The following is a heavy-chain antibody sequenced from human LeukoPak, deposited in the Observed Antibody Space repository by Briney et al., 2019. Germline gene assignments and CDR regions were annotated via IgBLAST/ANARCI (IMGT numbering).Heavy chain of an antibody. CDR2: INTKTGRT. J-gene: IGHJ5*02. D-gene: IGHD3-3*01. V-gene: IGHV1-2*02. Sequence: ASVKVSCKTSGYTFTDYYIHWVRQAPGQGLEWMGWINTKTGRTSFARTFQGRDTLTRDPSITTVYMDMAWLTSDDTAIYFCARADFIDAGPYVIAPWGQGTLVTVSS. CDR1: GYTFTDYY. CDR3: ARADFIDAGPYVIAP.